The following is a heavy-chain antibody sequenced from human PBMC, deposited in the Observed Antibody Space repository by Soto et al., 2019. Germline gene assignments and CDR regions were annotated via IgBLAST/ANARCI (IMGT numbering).Heavy chain of an antibody. CDR3: ERGGPYQPLSDFDY. Sequence: EVQLVESGGILVQPGGSLRLSCVASGFSFSNYAMHWVRQAPGKGLEYVSAIRNNGVSTYYANSVKGRFIISRDNSKNTLYLQMGSLRAEDMAVYYCERGGPYQPLSDFDYWGQGTLVTVSS. D-gene: IGHD2-2*01. CDR2: IRNNGVST. J-gene: IGHJ4*02. CDR1: GFSFSNYA. V-gene: IGHV3-64*01.